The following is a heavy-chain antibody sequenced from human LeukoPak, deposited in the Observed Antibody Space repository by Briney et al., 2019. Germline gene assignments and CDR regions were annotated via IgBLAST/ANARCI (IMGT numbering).Heavy chain of an antibody. V-gene: IGHV3-23*01. J-gene: IGHJ4*02. D-gene: IGHD4-23*01. CDR2: ISGSGGST. CDR1: GFTFSSYA. Sequence: GGSLRLSCAASGFTFSSYAMGWVRQAPGKGLEWVSAISGSGGSTYYADSVKGRFTISRDNSKNTLYLQMNSLRAEDTAVYYCASPPRTMVVINFFDYWGQGTLVTVSS. CDR3: ASPPRTMVVINFFDY.